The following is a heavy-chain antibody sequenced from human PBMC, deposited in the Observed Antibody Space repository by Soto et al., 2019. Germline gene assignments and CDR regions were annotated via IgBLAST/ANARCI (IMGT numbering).Heavy chain of an antibody. V-gene: IGHV4-30-4*01. J-gene: IGHJ3*02. CDR3: ARGEVRGPFDI. D-gene: IGHD3-10*01. CDR2: IHNSGST. CDR1: GGSMTSHDYY. Sequence: QQQLQESGPGLVKPSQTLSLTCTVSGGSMTSHDYYWSWIRQPPGKGLEWIGYIHNSGSTYYNPSLKSRLTIASDMSKNQFSIRLNAVTAADTALYFSARGEVRGPFDIWGQGTKVTVSS.